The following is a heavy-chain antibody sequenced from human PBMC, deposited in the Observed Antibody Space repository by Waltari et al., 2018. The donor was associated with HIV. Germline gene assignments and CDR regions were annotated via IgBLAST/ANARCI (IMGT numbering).Heavy chain of an antibody. CDR2: MFHSGST. Sequence: QVQLQESGPGLVRPSETLSLNCTVSGYAIRSGFYWAWRRRARGKGLEWIGSMFHSGSTYYNPSLKSRVTMSIDVTKNRMSLNLKSVTATDTALYYCARAQENSGGLAFQLWGLGTLVTVSS. CDR1: GYAIRSGFY. J-gene: IGHJ1*01. CDR3: ARAQENSGGLAFQL. V-gene: IGHV4-38-2*02. D-gene: IGHD2-15*01.